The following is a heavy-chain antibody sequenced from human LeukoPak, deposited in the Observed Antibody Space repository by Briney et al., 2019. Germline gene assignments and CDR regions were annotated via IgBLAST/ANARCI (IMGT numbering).Heavy chain of an antibody. J-gene: IGHJ4*02. CDR3: ARVSAGGNSAYYFDY. V-gene: IGHV1-69*13. CDR2: IIPIFGTA. Sequence: SVNVSCKASGGTFSSYAISWVRQAPGQGLEWMGGIIPIFGTANYAQKFQGRVTITADESTSTAYMELSSLRSEDTAVYYCARVSAGGNSAYYFDYWGQGTLVTVSS. CDR1: GGTFSSYA. D-gene: IGHD4-23*01.